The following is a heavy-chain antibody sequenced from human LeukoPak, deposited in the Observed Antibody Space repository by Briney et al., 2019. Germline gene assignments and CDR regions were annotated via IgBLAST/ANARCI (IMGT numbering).Heavy chain of an antibody. V-gene: IGHV1-2*06. CDR2: INPNSGGT. CDR1: GYTFTGYY. Sequence: ASVKVSCKASGYTFTGYYMNWVRQAPGQGREWMGRINPNSGGTNYAQKFQGRVTMTRDTSISTAYMELRRLRSDDTAVYYCARVGDGLNDAFDIWGRGTMVTVSS. J-gene: IGHJ3*02. D-gene: IGHD5-24*01. CDR3: ARVGDGLNDAFDI.